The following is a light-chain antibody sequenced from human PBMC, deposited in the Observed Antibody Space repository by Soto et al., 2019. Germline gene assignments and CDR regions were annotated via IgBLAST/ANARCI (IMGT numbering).Light chain of an antibody. CDR1: QTINTW. CDR2: QAS. CDR3: QQYDNYPLT. Sequence: DIQMAQSPSTLPANIGDRVSITCRASQTINTWLAWYQQKPGKAPNLLIYQASTLETGVPSRFSGSGSGTEFTRTISGLQPDDFASYYCQQYDNYPLTFGGGTKVEI. V-gene: IGKV1-5*03. J-gene: IGKJ4*01.